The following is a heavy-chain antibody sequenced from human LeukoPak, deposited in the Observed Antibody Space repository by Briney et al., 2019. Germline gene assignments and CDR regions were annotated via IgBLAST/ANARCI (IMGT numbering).Heavy chain of an antibody. CDR1: GFTFGSYS. D-gene: IGHD3-3*01. V-gene: IGHV3-48*01. CDR3: ARRAGPTYDFWTFDY. J-gene: IGHJ4*02. CDR2: ISSSSSTI. Sequence: GGSLRLSCAASGFTFGSYSMNWVRQAPGKGLEGVSYISSSSSTIYYAHSVKGRISTYRDNAKTSLYLQMNSLRAEDTAVYYCARRAGPTYDFWTFDYWGQGTLVTVSS.